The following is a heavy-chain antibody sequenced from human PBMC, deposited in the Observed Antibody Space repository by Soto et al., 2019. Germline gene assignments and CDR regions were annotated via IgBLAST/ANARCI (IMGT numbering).Heavy chain of an antibody. CDR1: GYTFTSYG. V-gene: IGHV1-18*01. D-gene: IGHD5-18*01. CDR2: ISAYNGNT. J-gene: IGHJ4*02. CDR3: AGDLGTAYTAEKDY. Sequence: QVQLVQSGAEVKKPGASVKVSCKASGYTFTSYGISWVRQAPGQGLEWMGWISAYNGNTNYAQKLQGRVTMTTDTTTRTAVMELRSLRSDDTAVYYCAGDLGTAYTAEKDYWGQGTLVTVSS.